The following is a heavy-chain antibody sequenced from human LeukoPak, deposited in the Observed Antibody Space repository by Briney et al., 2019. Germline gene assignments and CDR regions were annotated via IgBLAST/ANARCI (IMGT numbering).Heavy chain of an antibody. CDR1: GFTFSNYA. V-gene: IGHV3-23*01. D-gene: IGHD3-9*01. J-gene: IGHJ4*02. CDR2: ITGSGTNS. CDR3: VIWGDYDVLTGYYVPDY. Sequence: GASLRLSCVASGFTFSNYAMSWVRQAPGKGLEWISAITGSGTNSYYANSLKGRSTTSRDNSKNTVFLQMNSLRHEDTAIYYCVIWGDYDVLTGYYVPDYWGQGTLVTVAS.